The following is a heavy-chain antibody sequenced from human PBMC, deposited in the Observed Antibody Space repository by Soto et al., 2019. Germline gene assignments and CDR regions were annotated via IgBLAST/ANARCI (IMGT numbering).Heavy chain of an antibody. Sequence: GGSLRLSCAASGFTFSSYGMHWVRQAPGKGLEWVAVISYDGSNKYYADSVKGRFTISRDNSKNTLYLQMNSLRAEDTAVYYCAKDKRVDTAMAVDYWGQGTLVTVSS. J-gene: IGHJ4*02. D-gene: IGHD5-18*01. V-gene: IGHV3-30*18. CDR2: ISYDGSNK. CDR1: GFTFSSYG. CDR3: AKDKRVDTAMAVDY.